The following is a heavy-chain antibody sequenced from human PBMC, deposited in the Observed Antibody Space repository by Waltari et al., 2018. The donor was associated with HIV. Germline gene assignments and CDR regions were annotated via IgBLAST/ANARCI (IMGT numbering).Heavy chain of an antibody. CDR3: VVGEPGSIGDY. Sequence: EVQVVESGGGLVQPGGSLRLSCAGSGFIFSDHYMDWVRQAPGKGLEWIGRIRSKANGDTTEAAASVRGRFTISRDDSSNSVFLHMNSLKTDDTAVYYCVVGEPGSIGDYWGQGTLVTVSS. V-gene: IGHV3-72*01. D-gene: IGHD1-26*01. CDR2: IRSKANGDTT. CDR1: GFIFSDHY. J-gene: IGHJ4*02.